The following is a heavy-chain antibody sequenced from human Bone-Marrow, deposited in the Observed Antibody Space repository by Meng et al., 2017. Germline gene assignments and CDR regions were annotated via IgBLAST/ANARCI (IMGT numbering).Heavy chain of an antibody. CDR3: ARGVVRNWNYLP. V-gene: IGHV4-34*01. J-gene: IGHJ5*02. Sequence: QVQLQQWGAGLLKPSETLSLTCAVYGGSFSGYYWSWIRQPPGKGLEWIGEINHSGSTNYNPSLKSRVTISVDTSKNQFSLKLSSVTAADTAVYYCARGVVRNWNYLPWGQGTLVTSPQ. D-gene: IGHD1-7*01. CDR1: GGSFSGYY. CDR2: INHSGST.